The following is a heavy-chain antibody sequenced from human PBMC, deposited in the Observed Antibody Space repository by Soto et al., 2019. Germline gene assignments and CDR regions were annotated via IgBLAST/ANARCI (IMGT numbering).Heavy chain of an antibody. Sequence: GGSLRLSCAASGFTFDDYAMHWVRQAPGKGLEWVSGISWNSGSIGYADSMKGRFTISRDNAKNSLYLQMNSLRAEDTALYFCAKYDYYDSSRFPAVWGQGSLVTVSS. J-gene: IGHJ4*02. CDR3: AKYDYYDSSRFPAV. D-gene: IGHD3-22*01. CDR1: GFTFDDYA. CDR2: ISWNSGSI. V-gene: IGHV3-9*01.